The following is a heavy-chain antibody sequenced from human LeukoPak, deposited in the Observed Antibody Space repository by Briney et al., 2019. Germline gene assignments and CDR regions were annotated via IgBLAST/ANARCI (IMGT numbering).Heavy chain of an antibody. D-gene: IGHD6-25*01. CDR2: IKEDGSVT. V-gene: IGHV3-7*01. CDR1: GSSCSASW. J-gene: IGHJ4*02. Sequence: PGGSLRLSCAAASGSSCSASWMKCVRPAPGKGLEWVASIKEDGSVTRYVDSVKGRFTISRDNAKNPLFLQMNGLRAEDTAVYYCARDSGYGTYDDWGQGTLVTVSS. CDR3: ARDSGYGTYDD.